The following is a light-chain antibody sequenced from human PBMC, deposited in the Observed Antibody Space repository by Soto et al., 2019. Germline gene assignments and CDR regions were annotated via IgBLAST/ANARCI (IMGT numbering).Light chain of an antibody. J-gene: IGKJ1*01. CDR2: AAS. CDR3: HQYNNWPGT. CDR1: QRVSSH. Sequence: ETVMTQSPVTLSVSPGDTATLSCRASQRVSSHLAWYQQRPGQAPRLLIYAASTRATGIPVRFSGSGSETESTHTNISLQSEDSALYYCHQYNNWPGTVGQGTKVDSK. V-gene: IGKV3-15*01.